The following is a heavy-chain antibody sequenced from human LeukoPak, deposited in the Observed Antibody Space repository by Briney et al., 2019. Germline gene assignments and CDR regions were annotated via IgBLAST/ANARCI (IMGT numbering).Heavy chain of an antibody. J-gene: IGHJ4*02. Sequence: ASVKVSCKASGYTFTSQYMHWARQAPGQGLEWMGLINPSVGSTSYAQKLQGRLTMTRDTSTSTVYMELSSLRSEDTAVYWCARESIVVAGTNDYWGQGTLVTVSS. CDR1: GYTFTSQY. CDR3: ARESIVVAGTNDY. CDR2: INPSVGST. D-gene: IGHD6-19*01. V-gene: IGHV1-46*01.